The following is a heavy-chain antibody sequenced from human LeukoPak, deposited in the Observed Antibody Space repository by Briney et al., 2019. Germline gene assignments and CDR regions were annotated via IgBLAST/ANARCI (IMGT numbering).Heavy chain of an antibody. D-gene: IGHD1-1*01. J-gene: IGHJ4*02. CDR1: GYTLTELS. Sequence: GASVKVSCKVSGYTLTELSMHWVRQAPGKGLEWTGGFDPEDGETIYAQKFQGRVTMTEDTSTDTAYMELSSLRSEDTAVYYCATDPSRESPTTELDYWGQGTLVTVSS. CDR3: ATDPSRESPTTELDY. V-gene: IGHV1-24*01. CDR2: FDPEDGET.